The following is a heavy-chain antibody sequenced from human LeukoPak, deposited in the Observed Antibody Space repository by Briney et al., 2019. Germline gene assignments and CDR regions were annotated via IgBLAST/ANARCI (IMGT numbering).Heavy chain of an antibody. D-gene: IGHD2-15*01. V-gene: IGHV4-59*01. J-gene: IGHJ6*03. Sequence: SETLSLNCTVYGGSISSYYWSWIRQPPGKGLEWIGYTYYSGSTNYNPSLKSRVTITVGTSKNQFSLKLSSVTAADTAVYYCARDPSKCSGGSCYFGFVSEYYYYYYYMDVWGKGTTVTVSS. CDR3: ARDPSKCSGGSCYFGFVSEYYYYYYYMDV. CDR2: TYYSGST. CDR1: GGSISSYY.